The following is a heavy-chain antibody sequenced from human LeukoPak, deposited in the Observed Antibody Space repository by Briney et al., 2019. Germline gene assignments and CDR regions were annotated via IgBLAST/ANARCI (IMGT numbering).Heavy chain of an antibody. D-gene: IGHD2-21*01. J-gene: IGHJ5*02. CDR3: ARGGDYADKRWFDP. CDR2: IYYSGST. CDR1: GGSISSYY. Sequence: SETLSLTCTVSGGSISSYYWSWIRQPPGKGLEWIGYIYYSGSTNYNPSLKSRVTISVDTSKNQFSLKLSSVTAADTAVYYCARGGDYADKRWFDPWGQGTLVTVSS. V-gene: IGHV4-59*01.